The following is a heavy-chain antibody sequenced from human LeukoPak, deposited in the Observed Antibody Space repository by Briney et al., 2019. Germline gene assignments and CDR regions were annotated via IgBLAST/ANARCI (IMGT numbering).Heavy chain of an antibody. CDR3: ASPRHVFDAFDI. V-gene: IGHV4-38-2*02. CDR2: IYHSGST. Sequence: SETLSLTCTVSGYSISSGYYWGWIRQPPGKGLEWIGSIYHSGSTYYNPSLKSRVTISVDRSKNQFSLKLSSVTAADTAVYYCASPRHVFDAFDIWGQGTMVTVSS. CDR1: GYSISSGYY. J-gene: IGHJ3*02. D-gene: IGHD5/OR15-5a*01.